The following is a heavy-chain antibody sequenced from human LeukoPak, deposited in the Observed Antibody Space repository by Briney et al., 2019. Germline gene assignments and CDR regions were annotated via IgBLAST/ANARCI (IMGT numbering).Heavy chain of an antibody. V-gene: IGHV4-59*01. Sequence: PSETLSLTCTVSGGSISSYYWSWIRQPPGKGLEWIGYIYYSGSTNYNPSLKSRVTISVDTSKNHFSLKLISVTAADTAVYYCARTTEGGYTYDYFYYYYMHVWGKGTTVTISS. CDR2: IYYSGST. CDR1: GGSISSYY. D-gene: IGHD5-18*01. J-gene: IGHJ6*03. CDR3: ARTTEGGYTYDYFYYYYMHV.